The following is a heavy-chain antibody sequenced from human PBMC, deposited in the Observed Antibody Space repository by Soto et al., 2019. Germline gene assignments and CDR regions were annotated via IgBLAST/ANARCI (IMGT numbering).Heavy chain of an antibody. V-gene: IGHV5-51*01. Sequence: GESLKISCKGSGYSFTSYWIGWVRQMPGKGLEWMGIIYPGDSDIRYSPSFQGQVTISADKSIGTAYLQWSGLKASDTAIYYCARQLPYGGNSYYGMDVWGQGTTVTVS. D-gene: IGHD2-15*01. CDR1: GYSFTSYW. CDR2: IYPGDSDI. J-gene: IGHJ6*02. CDR3: ARQLPYGGNSYYGMDV.